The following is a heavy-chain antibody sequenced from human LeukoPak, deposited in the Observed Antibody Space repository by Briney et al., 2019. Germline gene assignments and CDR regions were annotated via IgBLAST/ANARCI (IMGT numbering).Heavy chain of an antibody. CDR1: GGSINSDSYY. J-gene: IGHJ5*02. CDR2: IYTSGST. V-gene: IGHV4-61*02. D-gene: IGHD3-10*01. CDR3: ARETGYYRSGSYLGP. Sequence: SETLSPTCTVSGGSINSDSYYWSWIRQPAGKGLEWIGRIYTSGSTNYNPSLKSRVTISVDTSKNQFSLKLSPVTAADTAVYYCARETGYYRSGSYLGPWGQGTLVTVSS.